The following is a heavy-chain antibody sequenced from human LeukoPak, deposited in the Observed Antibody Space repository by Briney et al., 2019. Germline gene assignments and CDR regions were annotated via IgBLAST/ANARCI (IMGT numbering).Heavy chain of an antibody. V-gene: IGHV3-23*01. CDR2: ISGSGIST. CDR1: GFTFSNAW. CDR3: AKSYSSGWYPYFQH. J-gene: IGHJ1*01. D-gene: IGHD6-19*01. Sequence: GGSLRLSCAASGFTFSNAWMSWVRQAPGKGLEWVSVISGSGISTYYADSVEGRFTISRDNSKNTLYLQINSLRVEDTAVYYCAKSYSSGWYPYFQHWGQGTLVTVSS.